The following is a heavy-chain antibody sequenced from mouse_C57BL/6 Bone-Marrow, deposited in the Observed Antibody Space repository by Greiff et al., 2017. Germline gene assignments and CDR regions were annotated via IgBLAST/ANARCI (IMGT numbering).Heavy chain of an antibody. CDR1: GYTFTSYW. CDR3: ARGGIDSNYWYFDV. D-gene: IGHD2-5*01. Sequence: QVQLKQPGAELVKPGASVKMSCKASGYTFTSYWITWVKQRPGQGLEWIGDIYPGSGSTNYNEKFKSKATLTVDPSSSTAYMQLSSLTSEDSAVYYCARGGIDSNYWYFDVWGTGTTVTVSS. V-gene: IGHV1-55*01. CDR2: IYPGSGST. J-gene: IGHJ1*03.